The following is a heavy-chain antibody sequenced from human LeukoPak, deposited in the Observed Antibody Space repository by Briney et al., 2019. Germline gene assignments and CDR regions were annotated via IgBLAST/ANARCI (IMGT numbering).Heavy chain of an antibody. J-gene: IGHJ4*02. Sequence: SETLSLTCTVSSGSISSYYWSWIRQPPGKGLEWIGYIYYSGSTNHNPSLKSRVTISVDTSKNQFSLKLSSVTAADTAVYYCAAFRDGYNWHLDYWGQGTLVTVSS. CDR2: IYYSGST. D-gene: IGHD5-24*01. CDR1: SGSISSYY. CDR3: AAFRDGYNWHLDY. V-gene: IGHV4-59*01.